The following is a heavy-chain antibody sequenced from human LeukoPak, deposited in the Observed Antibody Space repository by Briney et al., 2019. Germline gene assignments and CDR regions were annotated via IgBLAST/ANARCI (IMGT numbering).Heavy chain of an antibody. Sequence: GGSLRLSCAGSGFTFSNFAVNWVRQAPGQGLEWVSIISGSGDTTHYTDSVKGRFTVSRDNSKNTLYLQMNSLRAEDTAIYYCARPCTWHIHDAFDVWGQGTMLTVSS. CDR1: GFTFSNFA. V-gene: IGHV3-23*01. CDR3: ARPCTWHIHDAFDV. CDR2: ISGSGDTT. D-gene: IGHD5-12*01. J-gene: IGHJ3*01.